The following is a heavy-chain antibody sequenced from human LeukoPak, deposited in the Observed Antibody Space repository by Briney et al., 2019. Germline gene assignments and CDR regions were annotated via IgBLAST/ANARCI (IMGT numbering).Heavy chain of an antibody. V-gene: IGHV3-30*02. CDR3: ATNSGSYYAFDI. CDR2: IRYDGSNK. CDR1: GFTFSSYG. Sequence: GGSLRLSCAASGFTFSSYGMHWVRQAPGEGLEWVAFIRYDGSNKYYADSVKGRFTIPRDNSKNTLYLQMNSLRAEDTAVYYCATNSGSYYAFDIWGQGTMVTVSS. J-gene: IGHJ3*02. D-gene: IGHD1-26*01.